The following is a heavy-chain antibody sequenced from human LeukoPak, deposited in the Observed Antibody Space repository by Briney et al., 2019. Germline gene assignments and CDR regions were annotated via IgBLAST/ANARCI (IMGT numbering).Heavy chain of an antibody. D-gene: IGHD1-7*01. Sequence: SETLSLTCSVSGGSISGYYWTWIRQPAGKGLEWIGRVYTSGSTHYNPSLKTRLTMSVDTAKNQFSLKLRSVTAAATVVYYCARLITGTTTAFDIWGQGTMVTVSS. CDR2: VYTSGST. V-gene: IGHV4-4*07. J-gene: IGHJ3*02. CDR1: GGSISGYY. CDR3: ARLITGTTTAFDI.